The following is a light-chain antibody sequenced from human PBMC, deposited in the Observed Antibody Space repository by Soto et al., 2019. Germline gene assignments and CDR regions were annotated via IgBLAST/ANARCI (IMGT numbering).Light chain of an antibody. J-gene: IGLJ1*01. V-gene: IGLV1-47*01. CDR3: SAWDDSLSGYV. Sequence: QSALTQAPSASGTPGHRGTISCSGSSFNIGSNYVYWYQQLPGTAPKLVIFRNDQRPSGIPDRISGSKSGTSASLAISGLRSEDEADYYCSAWDDSLSGYVFGTGTKVTVL. CDR1: SFNIGSNY. CDR2: RND.